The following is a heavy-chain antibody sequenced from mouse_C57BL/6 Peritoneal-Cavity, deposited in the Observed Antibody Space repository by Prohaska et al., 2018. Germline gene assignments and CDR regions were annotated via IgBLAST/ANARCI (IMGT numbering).Heavy chain of an antibody. CDR1: GIDFSRYW. CDR3: ARPPLLSHWYFDV. J-gene: IGHJ1*03. CDR2: INTDSSTI. V-gene: IGHV4-1*01. D-gene: IGHD2-1*01. Sequence: EVKLLQSGGGLVQPGGSLKLSCAASGIDFSRYWMSWVRRAPGKGLEWIGEINTDSSTINYATSLKDKFIISRDNDKNTLYLQMSKVRSEDTALYYCARPPLLSHWYFDVWGTGTTVTISS.